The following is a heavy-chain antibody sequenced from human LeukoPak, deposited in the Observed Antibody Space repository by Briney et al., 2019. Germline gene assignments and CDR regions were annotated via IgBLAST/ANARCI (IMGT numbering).Heavy chain of an antibody. Sequence: SETLSLTCAVYGGSFSGYYWSWIRQPPGKGLEWIGEINHSGSTNYNPSLKSRVTISVDMSKNQFSLRLSSVTAADTAIYYCAIIGGYSGYDYFDYWSQGTLATVSS. CDR3: AIIGGYSGYDYFDY. D-gene: IGHD5-12*01. CDR1: GGSFSGYY. V-gene: IGHV4-34*01. CDR2: INHSGST. J-gene: IGHJ4*02.